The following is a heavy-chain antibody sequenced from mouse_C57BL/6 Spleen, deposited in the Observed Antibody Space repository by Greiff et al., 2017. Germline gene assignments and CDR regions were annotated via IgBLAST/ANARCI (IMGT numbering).Heavy chain of an antibody. V-gene: IGHV5-9*01. J-gene: IGHJ2*01. Sequence: EVNVVESGGGLVKPGGSLKLSCAASGFTFSSYTMSWVRQTPEKRLEWVATISGGGGNTYYPDSVKGRFTISRDNAKNTLYLQMSSLRSEDTALYYCARHIDYWGQGTTLTVSS. CDR3: ARHIDY. CDR1: GFTFSSYT. CDR2: ISGGGGNT.